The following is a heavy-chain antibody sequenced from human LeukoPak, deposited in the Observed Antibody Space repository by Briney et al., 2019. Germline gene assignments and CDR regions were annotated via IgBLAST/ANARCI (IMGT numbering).Heavy chain of an antibody. CDR2: ISYDGSNK. CDR3: AKDQNDYGDY. CDR1: GFTFSSYG. V-gene: IGHV3-30*18. J-gene: IGHJ4*02. Sequence: GGSLRLSCAASGFTFSSYGMHWVRQAPGKGLEWVAVISYDGSNKYYADSVEGRFTISRDNSKNTLYLQMNSLRAEDTAVYYCAKDQNDYGDYWGQGTLVTVSS.